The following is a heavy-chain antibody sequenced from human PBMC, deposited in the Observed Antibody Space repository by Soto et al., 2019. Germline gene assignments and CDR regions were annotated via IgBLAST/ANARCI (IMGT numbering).Heavy chain of an antibody. D-gene: IGHD6-6*01. V-gene: IGHV3-23*01. J-gene: IGHJ3*02. Sequence: GGSLRLSCAASGFTFSSYAMSWVRQAPGKGLEWVSAISGSGGSTYDGDSEKGRFTISRDNSKNTLYLQKTTLRAEDTPIKFVAKEPPYTSSSYAFDIWGQGTMVTVSS. CDR1: GFTFSSYA. CDR3: AKEPPYTSSSYAFDI. CDR2: ISGSGGST.